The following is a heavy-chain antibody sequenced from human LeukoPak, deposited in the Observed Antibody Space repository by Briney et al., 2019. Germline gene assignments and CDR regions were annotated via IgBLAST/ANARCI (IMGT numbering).Heavy chain of an antibody. CDR1: GGSISSGGYY. Sequence: PSETLSLTCTVSGGSISSGGYYWSWIRQHPGTGLEWIGYIYYRGSTYYNPSLKSRVTISVDTSKNQFSLKMSSVTAADTAVYYCARDRSHGDSTYFDYWGQGTLVTVSS. CDR3: ARDRSHGDSTYFDY. J-gene: IGHJ4*02. V-gene: IGHV4-31*03. CDR2: IYYRGST. D-gene: IGHD4-17*01.